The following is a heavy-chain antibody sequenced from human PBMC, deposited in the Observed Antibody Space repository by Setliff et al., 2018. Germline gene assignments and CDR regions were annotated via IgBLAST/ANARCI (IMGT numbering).Heavy chain of an antibody. CDR1: GGSISSGGFY. V-gene: IGHV4-61*09. J-gene: IGHJ4*02. Sequence: SETLSLTCSVSGGSISSGGFYWSWIRQSAGRGLEWIGHLHTGGATDYNLSLKSRVTISLDPSKNQFSLRLSSVTAADAAVYFCARESATVGEFPLYYFDKWGQGIPVTSPQ. CDR2: LHTGGAT. CDR3: ARESATVGEFPLYYFDK. D-gene: IGHD3-10*01.